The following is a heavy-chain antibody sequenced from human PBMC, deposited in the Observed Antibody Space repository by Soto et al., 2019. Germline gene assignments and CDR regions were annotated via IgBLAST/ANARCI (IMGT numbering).Heavy chain of an antibody. V-gene: IGHV3-33*01. J-gene: IGHJ4*02. CDR3: ARGLVSLGSGWSYYFDY. CDR2: IWYDGSNK. CDR1: GFTFSSYG. D-gene: IGHD6-19*01. Sequence: QVQLVESGGGVVQPGRSLRLSCAASGFTFSSYGMHWVRQAPGKGLEWVAVIWYDGSNKYYADSVKGRFTISRDNSKNPLYLQMNSLRAEDTAVYYCARGLVSLGSGWSYYFDYWGQGTLVTVSS.